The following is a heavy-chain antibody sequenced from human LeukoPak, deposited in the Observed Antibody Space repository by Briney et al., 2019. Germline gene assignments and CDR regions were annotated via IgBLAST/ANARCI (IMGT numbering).Heavy chain of an antibody. D-gene: IGHD4-17*01. CDR2: INPSGGST. CDR1: GYTFSNYY. Sequence: ASVKVSCKASGYTFSNYYVHWVRQAPGQGLEWMGVINPSGGSTNYAQKFQGRVTMTRDTSTSTVYMEMSSLRSEDTAVYYCARDSTVATFRGCVDPWGQGTLVTVSS. V-gene: IGHV1-46*01. CDR3: ARDSTVATFRGCVDP. J-gene: IGHJ5*02.